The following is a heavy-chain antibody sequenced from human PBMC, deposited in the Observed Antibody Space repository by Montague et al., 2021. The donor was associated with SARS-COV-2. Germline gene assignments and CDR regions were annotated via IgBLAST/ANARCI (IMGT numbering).Heavy chain of an antibody. CDR3: ARSVGASSSSWPLPPHFDY. Sequence: CAISGDSVSSNRAAWNWIRQSPSRGLEWLGRTYYRSKWYNDYALSVKSRITINPDTSKNQFSLQLNSVTPEDTAVYYCARSVGASSSSWPLPPHFDYWGQGTLVTASS. CDR2: TYYRSKWYN. D-gene: IGHD6-13*01. CDR1: GDSVSSNRAA. J-gene: IGHJ4*02. V-gene: IGHV6-1*01.